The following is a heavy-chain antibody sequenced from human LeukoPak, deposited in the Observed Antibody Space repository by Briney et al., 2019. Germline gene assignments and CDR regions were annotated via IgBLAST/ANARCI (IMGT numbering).Heavy chain of an antibody. Sequence: GGSLRLSCAASGFTFSSYGMHWVRQAPGKGLEWVAVIWYDGSNKYYADSVKGRFTISRDNSKNTLYLQMNSLRAEDTAVYYCARALGGYCGYDYRYYYYGMDVWGQGTTVTVSS. CDR3: ARALGGYCGYDYRYYYYGMDV. CDR1: GFTFSSYG. V-gene: IGHV3-33*01. J-gene: IGHJ6*02. CDR2: IWYDGSNK. D-gene: IGHD5-12*01.